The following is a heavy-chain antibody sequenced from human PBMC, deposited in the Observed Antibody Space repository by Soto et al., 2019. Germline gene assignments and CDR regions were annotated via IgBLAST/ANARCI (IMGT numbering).Heavy chain of an antibody. CDR1: GFTFSSFW. V-gene: IGHV3-74*01. CDR3: AKRGVDTFGLSY. Sequence: PGGSLRLSCAVSGFTFSSFWMHWARQAPGEGLVWVSRINTDGSSTSYADSVKGRFTISRDNAKNTLYLQMNSLRVEDTAMYYCAKRGVDTFGLSYWGQGT. CDR2: INTDGSST. J-gene: IGHJ4*02. D-gene: IGHD3-10*01.